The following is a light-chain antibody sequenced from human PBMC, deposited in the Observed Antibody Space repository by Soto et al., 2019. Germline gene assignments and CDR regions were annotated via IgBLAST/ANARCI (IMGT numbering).Light chain of an antibody. CDR1: SSDVGGYNY. CDR3: LSYAGSNTWV. V-gene: IGLV2-8*01. Sequence: QSALTQPPSASGSPGQSVTISCTGTSSDVGGYNYVSWYQQHPGKAPKVMISEVSKRPSGVPDRFSGSKSGNTASLTVSGLQADDEADSYRLSYAGSNTWVFGGGTQLTVL. J-gene: IGLJ3*02. CDR2: EVS.